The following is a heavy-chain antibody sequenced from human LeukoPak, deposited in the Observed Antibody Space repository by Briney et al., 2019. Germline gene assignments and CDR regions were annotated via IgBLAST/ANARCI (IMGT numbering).Heavy chain of an antibody. CDR3: AGGPAWAGTAFDF. CDR2: IYTSGST. D-gene: IGHD6-19*01. J-gene: IGHJ4*02. V-gene: IGHV4-4*09. Sequence: SETLSLTCSVSGGSVRSDYWSWIRQFAGKKLKWIGYIYTSGSTDYNPSLKSRVTISVDRSRNLIFLNLRSVTAADTAVYYCAGGPAWAGTAFDFWGQGSRVTVSS. CDR1: GGSVRSDY.